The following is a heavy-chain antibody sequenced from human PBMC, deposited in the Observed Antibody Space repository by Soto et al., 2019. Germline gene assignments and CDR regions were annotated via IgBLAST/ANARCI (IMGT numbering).Heavy chain of an antibody. CDR1: GFTFSTYW. J-gene: IGHJ4*02. CDR2: INTDGSTT. Sequence: GGSLRLSCSASGFTFSTYWMHWVRQAPGKGLVWVSRINTDGSTTTYADSVKGRFTISRDNAKNTLYLQMNSLRAEDTAVYYCARDRDTYGLNFFDYWGQGTLVTVSS. CDR3: ARDRDTYGLNFFDY. D-gene: IGHD5-18*01. V-gene: IGHV3-74*01.